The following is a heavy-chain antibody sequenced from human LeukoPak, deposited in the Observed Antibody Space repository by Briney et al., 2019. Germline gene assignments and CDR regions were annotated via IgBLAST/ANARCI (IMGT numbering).Heavy chain of an antibody. D-gene: IGHD5-18*01. Sequence: PGGSLRLSCAASGFTFRDYVIHWVRQPPGKGLEWVSATLGSGTSTYYADSVKGRVTISRDSSTNTLYLQMNSLKAEDTALYYCARARGYGLGASCLDSWGQGVLVTVSS. CDR1: GFTFRDYV. J-gene: IGHJ4*02. CDR3: ARARGYGLGASCLDS. V-gene: IGHV3-23*01. CDR2: TLGSGTST.